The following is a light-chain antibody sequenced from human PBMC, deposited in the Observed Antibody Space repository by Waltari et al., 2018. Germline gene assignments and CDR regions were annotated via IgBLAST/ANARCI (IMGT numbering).Light chain of an antibody. V-gene: IGKV3-15*01. CDR2: DAS. CDR1: QNINDK. J-gene: IGKJ5*01. CDR3: QQYNDWPPIT. Sequence: EVVMTQSPDTLSVSPGKRPTLSCRARQNINDKLAWDQQTPGQAPKLLIFDASTRATGVPARFSGSGSGTDFTLTISSLQSEDFAIYYCQQYNDWPPITFGPGTRLQIK.